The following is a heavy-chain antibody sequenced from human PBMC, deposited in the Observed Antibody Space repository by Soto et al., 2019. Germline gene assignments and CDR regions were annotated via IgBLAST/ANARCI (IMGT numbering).Heavy chain of an antibody. CDR1: GFTFSSYS. Sequence: GGSLRLSCAASGFTFSSYSMNWVRQAPGKGLEWVSYISSSSSTIYYADSVKGRFTISRDNAKNSLYLQMNSLRDEDTAVYYCARGYEVWEGLKSWELLQGGNYYGMDVWGQGTTVTVSS. J-gene: IGHJ6*02. D-gene: IGHD1-26*01. CDR2: ISSSSSTI. CDR3: ARGYEVWEGLKSWELLQGGNYYGMDV. V-gene: IGHV3-48*02.